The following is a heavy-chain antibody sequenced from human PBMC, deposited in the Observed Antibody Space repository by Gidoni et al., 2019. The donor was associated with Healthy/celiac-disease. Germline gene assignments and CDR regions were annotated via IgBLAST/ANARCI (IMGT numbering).Heavy chain of an antibody. CDR2: IYYSGST. Sequence: QLQLQESGPGLVKPSETLSLTCTVSGGSISSSSYYWGWIRQPPGKGLEWIGSIYYSGSTYYNPSLKSRVTISVDTSKNQFSLKLSSVTAADTAVYYCARSTCSTSCYRPSDAFDIWGQGTMVTVSS. CDR1: GGSISSSSYY. J-gene: IGHJ3*02. V-gene: IGHV4-39*01. D-gene: IGHD2-2*02. CDR3: ARSTCSTSCYRPSDAFDI.